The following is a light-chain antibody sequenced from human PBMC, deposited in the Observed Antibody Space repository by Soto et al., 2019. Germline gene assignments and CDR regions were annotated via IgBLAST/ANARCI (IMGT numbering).Light chain of an antibody. V-gene: IGKV3-11*01. CDR2: DAS. CDR3: QQRSNWRGT. J-gene: IGKJ4*01. Sequence: EIVLTQSPVTLSLSPGERATLSCRASQSISKYLAWYQQKSGQAPRLLIYDASNRASGIPARLTGSGSGTDFTLTISSLEPEDFAVYYCQQRSNWRGTFGGGTKVEIK. CDR1: QSISKY.